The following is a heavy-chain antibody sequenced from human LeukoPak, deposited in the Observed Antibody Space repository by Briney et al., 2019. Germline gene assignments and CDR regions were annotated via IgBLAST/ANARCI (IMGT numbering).Heavy chain of an antibody. CDR1: GYTFTDYY. D-gene: IGHD2-2*01. J-gene: IGHJ4*02. CDR2: INPNNGGT. V-gene: IGHV1-2*02. Sequence: ASVKVSCKASGYTFTDYYMHWVRQAPGQGLEWMGWINPNNGGTNYAQKFQGRVTMTRDTSISTAYMELSRLRSDDTAVYYCARDNKYQLLTFDYWGQGTLVTVSS. CDR3: ARDNKYQLLTFDY.